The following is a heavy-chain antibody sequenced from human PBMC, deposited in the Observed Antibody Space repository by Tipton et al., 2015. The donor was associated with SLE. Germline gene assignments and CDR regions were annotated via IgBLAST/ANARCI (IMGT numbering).Heavy chain of an antibody. Sequence: QSGPEVKKPGASVKVSCKASGYTFTSYDINWVRQATGQGLEWMGWMNPNSGNTGYAQKFQGRVTMTRNTSISTAYMELSSLRSEDTAVYYCAKDHGLHVTSGFYGMGDSWGQGTLVTISS. V-gene: IGHV1-8*01. J-gene: IGHJ4*02. CDR2: MNPNSGNT. CDR1: GYTFTSYD. CDR3: AKDHGLHVTSGFYGMGDS. D-gene: IGHD3-22*01.